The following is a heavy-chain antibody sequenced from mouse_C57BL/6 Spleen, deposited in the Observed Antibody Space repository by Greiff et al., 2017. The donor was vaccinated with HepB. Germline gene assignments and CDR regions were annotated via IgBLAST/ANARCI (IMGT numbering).Heavy chain of an antibody. CDR2: IYPGNSDT. CDR1: GYTFTSYW. Sequence: EVQLQQSGTVLARPGASVKMSCKTSGYTFTSYWMHWVKQRPGQGLEWIGAIYPGNSDTSYNQKFKGKAKLTAVTSASTAYMELSSLTNEDSAVYYCTRSGGYYGSRGWYFDVWGTGTTVTVSS. J-gene: IGHJ1*03. V-gene: IGHV1-5*01. D-gene: IGHD1-1*01. CDR3: TRSGGYYGSRGWYFDV.